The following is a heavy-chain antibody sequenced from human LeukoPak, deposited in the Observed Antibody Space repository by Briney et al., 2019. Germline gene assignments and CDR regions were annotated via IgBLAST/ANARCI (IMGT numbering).Heavy chain of an antibody. Sequence: SQTLSLTCTVSGGSISSYYWSWIRQPPGKGLEWIGYIYTSGSTNYNPSLKSRVTISVDTSKNQFSLKLSSVTAADTAVYYCARQYSSSASFDYWGQGTLVTVSS. V-gene: IGHV4-4*09. D-gene: IGHD6-6*01. CDR1: GGSISSYY. CDR2: IYTSGST. J-gene: IGHJ4*02. CDR3: ARQYSSSASFDY.